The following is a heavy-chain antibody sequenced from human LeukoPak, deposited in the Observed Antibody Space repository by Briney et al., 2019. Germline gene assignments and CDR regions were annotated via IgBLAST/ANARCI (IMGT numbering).Heavy chain of an antibody. V-gene: IGHV3-7*01. J-gene: IGHJ4*02. Sequence: GRSLRLSCAASGFTFSSYWMSWVRQAPGKGLEWVANIKQDGSDKYYVDSVKGRFTISKDNARNSLYLQMSSLRAEDTAVYYCARDSSSSNFDYWGQGTLVTVSS. CDR1: GFTFSSYW. CDR2: IKQDGSDK. D-gene: IGHD6-6*01. CDR3: ARDSSSSNFDY.